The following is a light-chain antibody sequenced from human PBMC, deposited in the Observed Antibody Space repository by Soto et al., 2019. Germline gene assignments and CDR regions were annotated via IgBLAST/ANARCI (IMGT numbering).Light chain of an antibody. CDR2: GAS. J-gene: IGKJ1*01. CDR3: QQDNNCPT. V-gene: IGKV3-15*01. Sequence: EIVMTHSPATLSVSPGERATLSCRASQSVSSNLAWYQQKPGQAPRLLIYGASTRATGIPARFSGSGSGTEFTLTIRSLQSEDFAVYYCQQDNNCPTFGQGTKVEIK. CDR1: QSVSSN.